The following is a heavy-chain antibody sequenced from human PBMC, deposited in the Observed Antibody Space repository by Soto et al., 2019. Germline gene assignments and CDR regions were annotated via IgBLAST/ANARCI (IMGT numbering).Heavy chain of an antibody. J-gene: IGHJ4*02. CDR3: ARGPTDYYDNSGDYSLDY. CDR2: ISTYNGDT. Sequence: QVQLVQSGAEVKEPGASVKVSCKASGYTFITYGMSWVRQAPGQGLDWRGWISTYNGDTKYADRVQGRVAMTTDTTTGTAYMELRSLRSDDTAVYYCARGPTDYYDNSGDYSLDYWGQGTLVTVSS. D-gene: IGHD3-22*01. V-gene: IGHV1-18*01. CDR1: GYTFITYG.